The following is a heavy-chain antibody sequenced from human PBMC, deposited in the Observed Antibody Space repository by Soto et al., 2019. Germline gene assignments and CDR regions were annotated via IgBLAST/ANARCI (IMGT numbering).Heavy chain of an antibody. D-gene: IGHD2-2*01. CDR3: AREGIVVVPAAMPFDY. CDR1: GGSFSGYY. Sequence: PSETLSLTCAVYGGSFSGYYWSWIRQPPGKGLEWIGEINHSGSTNYNPPLKSRVTITVDTSKNQFSLKLSSVTAADTAVYYCAREGIVVVPAAMPFDYWGQGTLVTVSS. CDR2: INHSGST. J-gene: IGHJ4*02. V-gene: IGHV4-34*01.